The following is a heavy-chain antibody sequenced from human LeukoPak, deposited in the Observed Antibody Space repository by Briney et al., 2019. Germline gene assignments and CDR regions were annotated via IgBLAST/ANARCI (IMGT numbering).Heavy chain of an antibody. CDR1: GFTFSDYY. Sequence: GGSLRLSCAASGFTFSDYYMSWIRQAPGKGLEWVSYISSSSSTIYYADSVKGRFTISRDNAKNSLYLQMNSLRAEDTAVYYCARARRMLYEYTYFDYWGQGTLVTVSS. V-gene: IGHV3-11*04. J-gene: IGHJ4*02. D-gene: IGHD2-8*01. CDR2: ISSSSSTI. CDR3: ARARRMLYEYTYFDY.